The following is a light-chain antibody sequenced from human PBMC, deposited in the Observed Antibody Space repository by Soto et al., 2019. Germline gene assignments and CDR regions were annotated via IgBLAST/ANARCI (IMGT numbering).Light chain of an antibody. CDR2: EVS. CDR1: SSDVGGYNY. Sequence: QSALTQPPSASGSPGQSVTISCTGTSSDVGGYNYVSWYQQHPGKAPKLMIYEVSKRPSGVPDRFSGSKSGNTASLTVSGLQAEDEADYYCSSYAGSNNFEVVFGGGTPLTVL. J-gene: IGLJ2*01. V-gene: IGLV2-8*01. CDR3: SSYAGSNNFEVV.